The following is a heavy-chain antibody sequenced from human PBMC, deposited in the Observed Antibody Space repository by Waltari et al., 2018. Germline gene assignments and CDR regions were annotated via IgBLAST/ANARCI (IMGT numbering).Heavy chain of an antibody. J-gene: IGHJ3*02. CDR3: ALYYGDYDAFDI. Sequence: QVQLQESGPGLVKPSETLSLTCAVSGYSISSGYYWGWIRQPPGKGLEWIGSIYHSGSTYYNPSLKSRATISVDTSKNQFSLKLSSVTAADTAVYYCALYYGDYDAFDIWGQGTMVTVSS. V-gene: IGHV4-38-2*01. D-gene: IGHD4-17*01. CDR2: IYHSGST. CDR1: GYSISSGYY.